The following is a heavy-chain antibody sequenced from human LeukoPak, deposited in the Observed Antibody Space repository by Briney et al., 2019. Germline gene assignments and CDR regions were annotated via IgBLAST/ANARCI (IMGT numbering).Heavy chain of an antibody. CDR1: GYTLTELS. CDR3: ATMGYYDSSGYQWWFDP. D-gene: IGHD3-22*01. J-gene: IGHJ5*02. Sequence: ASVKVSCKVSGYTLTELSMHWVRQAPGKGLEWMGGFDPEDGETIYAQKFQGRVTMTEDTSTDTAYMELSSLRSEDTAVYYCATMGYYDSSGYQWWFDPWGQGTLVTVSS. V-gene: IGHV1-24*01. CDR2: FDPEDGET.